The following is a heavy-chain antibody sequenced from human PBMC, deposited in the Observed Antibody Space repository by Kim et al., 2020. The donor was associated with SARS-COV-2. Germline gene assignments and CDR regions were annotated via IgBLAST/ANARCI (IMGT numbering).Heavy chain of an antibody. CDR2: GNGNT. CDR3: AGGDYDY. Sequence: GNGNTKYSQKFQGRVTITRDTSASTAYMELSSLRSEDTAVYYCAGGDYDYWGQGTLVTVSS. J-gene: IGHJ4*02. V-gene: IGHV1-3*01.